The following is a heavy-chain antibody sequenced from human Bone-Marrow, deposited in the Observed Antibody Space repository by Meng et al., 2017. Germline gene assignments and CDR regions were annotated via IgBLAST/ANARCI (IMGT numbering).Heavy chain of an antibody. CDR3: ASGYCSGGSCQVGWFDP. Sequence: VQLQHGGAVLLKPSETLSLTCAVYGGSFSGYYWSWIRQPPGKGLEWIGEINHSGSTNYNPSLKSRVTISVDTSKNQFSLKLSSVTAADTAVYYCASGYCSGGSCQVGWFDPWGQGTLVTVSS. CDR1: GGSFSGYY. CDR2: INHSGST. D-gene: IGHD2-15*01. V-gene: IGHV4-34*01. J-gene: IGHJ5*02.